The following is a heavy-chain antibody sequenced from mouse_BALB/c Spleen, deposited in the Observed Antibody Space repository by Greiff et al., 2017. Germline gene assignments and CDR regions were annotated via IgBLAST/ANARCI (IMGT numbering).Heavy chain of an antibody. J-gene: IGHJ3*01. CDR3: TKHFSCSSS. D-gene: IGHD1-1*01. CDR1: GYTFTSYY. CDR2: INPSNGGT. V-gene: IGHV1S81*02. Sequence: VQLQQSGAELVKPGASVKMSCKASGYTFTSYYMYWVKQRPGQGLEWIGEINPSNGGTNFNEKFKSKATLTVDKSSSTAYMQLSSLTSEDSAVYYCTKHFSCSSSWGQGTLVTVSA.